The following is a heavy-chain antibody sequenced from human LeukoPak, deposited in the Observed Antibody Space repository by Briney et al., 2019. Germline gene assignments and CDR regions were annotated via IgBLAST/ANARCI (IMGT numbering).Heavy chain of an antibody. Sequence: PSETLSLTCTVSGGSISGYYYNWIRQPPGKGLEWIGSIYYSGSTYYNPSLKSRVTISVDTSKNQFSRKLSSVTAADTAVYYCARLGLLWFGELEVNWFDPWGQGTLVTVSS. V-gene: IGHV4-59*05. D-gene: IGHD3-10*01. CDR3: ARLGLLWFGELEVNWFDP. CDR2: IYYSGST. CDR1: GGSISGYY. J-gene: IGHJ5*02.